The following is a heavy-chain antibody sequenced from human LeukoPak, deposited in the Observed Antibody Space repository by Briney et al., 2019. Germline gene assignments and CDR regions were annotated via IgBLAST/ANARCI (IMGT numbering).Heavy chain of an antibody. J-gene: IGHJ4*02. D-gene: IGHD4-17*01. Sequence: GGSLRLSCAASGFTFSSYWMSWVRQAPGKGLEWVANIKEDGSEKYYVDSVKGRFTISRDNSKNTLYLQMNSLRAEDTAVYYCAKVEGYGDSSFVYFDYWGQGTLVTVSS. CDR3: AKVEGYGDSSFVYFDY. V-gene: IGHV3-7*03. CDR2: IKEDGSEK. CDR1: GFTFSSYW.